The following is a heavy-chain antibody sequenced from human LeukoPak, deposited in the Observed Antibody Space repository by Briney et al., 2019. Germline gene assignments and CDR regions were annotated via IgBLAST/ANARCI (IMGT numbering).Heavy chain of an antibody. CDR1: GFTFSSYE. D-gene: IGHD4-23*01. Sequence: GGSLRLSCAASGFTFSSYEMHWVRQAPGKGLEWVSYISSSGSTIYYADSVKGRFTISRDNATNSLYLQMNSLRDEDTAVYYCARDYGGSSPFDYWGQGTLVTVSS. CDR2: ISSSGSTI. J-gene: IGHJ4*02. V-gene: IGHV3-48*03. CDR3: ARDYGGSSPFDY.